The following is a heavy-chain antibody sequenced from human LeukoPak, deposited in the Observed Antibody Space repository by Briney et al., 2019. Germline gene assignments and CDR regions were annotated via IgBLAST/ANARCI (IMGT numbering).Heavy chain of an antibody. CDR1: NGSISSHF. V-gene: IGHV4-4*07. D-gene: IGHD3-22*01. J-gene: IGHJ3*01. CDR3: ARVRDSSGYYLGAFDV. CDR2: INNSGST. Sequence: SETLSLTCTVSNGSISSHFWSWIRQPAGKGLEWIGHINNSGSTNYNPSLKSRVTMSVDMSKNQFSLRLSSVTAADTAIYYCARVRDSSGYYLGAFDVWGQGTMVTVSS.